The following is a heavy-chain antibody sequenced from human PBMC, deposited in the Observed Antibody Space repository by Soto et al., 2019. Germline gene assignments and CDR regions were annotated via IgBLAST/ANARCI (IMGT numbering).Heavy chain of an antibody. CDR1: GFTFSTFA. J-gene: IGHJ4*02. CDR2: ISDGGRFT. Sequence: QTGGSLRLSCAASGFTFSTFAMSWVRQVPGKGLEWVSGISDGGRFTYYADSVKGRFTISRDDSKNTVYLQMNSLRGDDTAIYYCAKAAGINYFDFWGQGSLVTVSS. V-gene: IGHV3-23*01. CDR3: AKAAGINYFDF. D-gene: IGHD2-15*01.